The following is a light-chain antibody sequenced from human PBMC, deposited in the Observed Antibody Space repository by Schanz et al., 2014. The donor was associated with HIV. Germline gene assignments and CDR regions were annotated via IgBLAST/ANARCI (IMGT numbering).Light chain of an antibody. J-gene: IGLJ2*01. Sequence: QSVLTQPPSVSAAPGQRVTISCTGSRSNIGAGYDVHWYQHLPGTAPKLLIYGSTNRPSEIPDRFSGSKSGTSATLGITGLQTGDEADYYCGAWDSSLSVLLFGGGTKLTVL. CDR2: GST. CDR1: RSNIGAGYD. CDR3: GAWDSSLSVLL. V-gene: IGLV1-40*01.